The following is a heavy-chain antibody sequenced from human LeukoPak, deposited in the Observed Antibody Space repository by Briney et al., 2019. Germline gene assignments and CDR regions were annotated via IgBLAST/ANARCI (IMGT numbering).Heavy chain of an antibody. CDR3: ARTRLGAAYFDY. V-gene: IGHV3-7*01. D-gene: IGHD6-13*01. Sequence: GGSLRLSCAASVFTFCSDWMRSVCQAPGEGLERVANIKPDGSENYYVDSVKGGFAISRDNAKNSLYLQMNSLRAEDTAVYYCARTRLGAAYFDYWAQGTLVIVSS. CDR2: IKPDGSEN. J-gene: IGHJ4*02. CDR1: VFTFCSDW.